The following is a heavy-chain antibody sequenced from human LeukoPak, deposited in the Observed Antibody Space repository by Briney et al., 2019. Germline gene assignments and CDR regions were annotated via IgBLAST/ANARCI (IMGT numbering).Heavy chain of an antibody. V-gene: IGHV5-51*01. CDR2: IYPGDSDT. Sequence: GESLKISCKGSGYSFTSYWIGWVRQMPGKGLEWMGIIYPGDSDTRYSPSFQGQVTISADKSISTAYLQWSSLKASDTAMYYCARQSYGQQDHRSFDYWGQGTLVTVSS. CDR3: ARQSYGQQDHRSFDY. CDR1: GYSFTSYW. J-gene: IGHJ4*02. D-gene: IGHD5-18*01.